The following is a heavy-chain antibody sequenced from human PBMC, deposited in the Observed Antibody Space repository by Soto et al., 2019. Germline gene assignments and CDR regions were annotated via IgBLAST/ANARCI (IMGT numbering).Heavy chain of an antibody. CDR1: GGSISSGPYS. CDR3: ARLGGYCSSTSCYGYYGMDV. J-gene: IGHJ6*02. D-gene: IGHD2-2*01. Sequence: SETLSLTCTVSGGSISSGPYSWGWIRQPPGEGLEWIGTFHYSESTCYNPSLESRITISVDTSKNQFSLKVNSVTVADTAVYYCARLGGYCSSTSCYGYYGMDVWGQGTTVTVSS. CDR2: FHYSEST. V-gene: IGHV4-39*01.